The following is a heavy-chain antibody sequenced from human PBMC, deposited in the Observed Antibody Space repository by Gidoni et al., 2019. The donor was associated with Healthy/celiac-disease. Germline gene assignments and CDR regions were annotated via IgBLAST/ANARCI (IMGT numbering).Heavy chain of an antibody. Sequence: QVQLVESGGGVVQPGRSLRLSCAASGFTFSSYGMHWVRQAPGKGLEWVAVIWYDGRNKYYADSVKGRFTISRDNSKNTLYLQMNSLRAEDTAVYYCARAARGEDIVVVPAATDYYYYGMDVWGQGTTVTVSS. J-gene: IGHJ6*02. CDR1: GFTFSSYG. V-gene: IGHV3-33*01. CDR3: ARAARGEDIVVVPAATDYYYYGMDV. CDR2: IWYDGRNK. D-gene: IGHD2-2*01.